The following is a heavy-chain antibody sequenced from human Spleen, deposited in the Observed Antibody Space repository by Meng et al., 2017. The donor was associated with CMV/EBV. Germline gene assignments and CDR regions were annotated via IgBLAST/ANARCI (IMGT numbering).Heavy chain of an antibody. J-gene: IGHJ4*02. V-gene: IGHV4-34*01. CDR1: GFTFSSYA. Sequence: ESLKISCAASGFTFSSYAMSWIRQAPDKGLEWVGEISQSGRTNYNLALKSRVSMSVHTSERQFSLELSSVTAADSAVYYCARQGRVYFDYWSQGILVTVSS. CDR3: ARQGRVYFDY. CDR2: ISQSGRT. D-gene: IGHD3-10*01.